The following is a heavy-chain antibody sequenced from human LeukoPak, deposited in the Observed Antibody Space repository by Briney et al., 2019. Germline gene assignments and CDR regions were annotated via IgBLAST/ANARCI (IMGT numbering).Heavy chain of an antibody. D-gene: IGHD2-2*01. V-gene: IGHV4-61*02. CDR1: GGSISSGSYY. Sequence: SETLSLTCTVSGGSISSGSYYWSWIRQPAGKGLEWIGRIYTSGSTNYNPSLKSRVTISVDTYKNQFALKLRSLTAADTAVYYCVVVRGCLEYLDYWGQGTLVTVSS. J-gene: IGHJ4*02. CDR2: IYTSGST. CDR3: VVVRGCLEYLDY.